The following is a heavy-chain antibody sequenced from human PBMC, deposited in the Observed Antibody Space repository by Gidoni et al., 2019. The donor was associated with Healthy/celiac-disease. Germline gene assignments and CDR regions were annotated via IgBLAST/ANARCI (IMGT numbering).Heavy chain of an antibody. CDR1: GYSFNSYW. D-gene: IGHD6-19*01. J-gene: IGHJ3*02. Sequence: EVQLVQSGAEVKKPGESLKISCKGSGYSFNSYWIGWVRQMPGKGLEWMGIIYPCDSDTRYSPSFQGQVTISADNSISTAYLQWGSLKASDTAMYYCARRVSTGLVVSAFDIWGQGTMVNVSS. CDR3: ARRVSTGLVVSAFDI. CDR2: IYPCDSDT. V-gene: IGHV5-51*01.